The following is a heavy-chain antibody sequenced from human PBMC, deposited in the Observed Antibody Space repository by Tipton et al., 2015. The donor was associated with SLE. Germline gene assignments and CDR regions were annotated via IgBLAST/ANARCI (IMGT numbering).Heavy chain of an antibody. V-gene: IGHV3-20*04. D-gene: IGHD6-13*01. J-gene: IGHJ5*02. CDR2: INWNGGST. Sequence: SLRLSCAASGFTFDDYGMNWVRQDPGKGLEWVCGINWNGGSTDYADSVKGRFTISRDNAKNSLYLQMNSLRVEDTALYYCARGTSSSWSHGWFDPWGQGTLVTVSS. CDR3: ARGTSSSWSHGWFDP. CDR1: GFTFDDYG.